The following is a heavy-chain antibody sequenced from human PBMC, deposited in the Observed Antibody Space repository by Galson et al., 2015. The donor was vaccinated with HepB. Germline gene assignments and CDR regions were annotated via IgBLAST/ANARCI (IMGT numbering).Heavy chain of an antibody. V-gene: IGHV3-15*07. CDR1: GFTFSNAW. CDR2: IKSKTDGGTT. J-gene: IGHJ3*02. Sequence: SLRLSCAASGFTFSNAWMNWVRQAPGKGLEWVGRIKSKTDGGTTDYAAPVKGRFTISRDDSKNTLYLQMNSLKTEDTAVYYCTTDPTYGYSGYESAFDIWGQGTMVTVSS. CDR3: TTDPTYGYSGYESAFDI. D-gene: IGHD5-12*01.